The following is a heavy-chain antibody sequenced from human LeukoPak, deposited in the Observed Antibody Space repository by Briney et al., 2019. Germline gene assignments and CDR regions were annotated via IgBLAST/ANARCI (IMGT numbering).Heavy chain of an antibody. CDR2: INHSGST. CDR1: GGSFSGYY. V-gene: IGHV4-34*01. J-gene: IGHJ4*02. CDR3: ARGGKAVAEYDY. D-gene: IGHD6-19*01. Sequence: PSETLSLTCAVYGGSFSGYYWSWIRQPPGKGLEWIGEINHSGSTNYNPSLKSRVTISVDTSKNQFSLKLSSVTAADTAVYYCARGGKAVAEYDYWGQGTLVTVSS.